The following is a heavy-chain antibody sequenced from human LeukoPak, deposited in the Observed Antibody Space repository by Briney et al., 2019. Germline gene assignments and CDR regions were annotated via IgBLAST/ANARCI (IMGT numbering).Heavy chain of an antibody. D-gene: IGHD2-15*01. CDR2: IYYSGST. CDR3: ARGDCSGGSCRFDY. V-gene: IGHV4-59*01. Sequence: PSETLSLTCTVSGASISSYYWSWIRQPPGKGLEGIGYIYYSGSTNYNPSLKSRGTISVDTSKNQFSLKLSSVTAADTAVYYCARGDCSGGSCRFDYWGQGTLVTVSS. CDR1: GASISSYY. J-gene: IGHJ4*02.